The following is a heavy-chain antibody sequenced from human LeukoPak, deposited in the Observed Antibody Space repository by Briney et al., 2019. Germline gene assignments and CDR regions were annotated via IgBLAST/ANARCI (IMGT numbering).Heavy chain of an antibody. CDR3: ARDKGVEYYFDY. Sequence: ASVKVSCKASGYTFTSYAMHWVRQAPGHRLEWMGWINAGNGHTKYSQKFQGRVTITRDTSASTAYMELSSLRSEDTAVYYCARDKGVEYYFDYWGQGTLVTVSS. J-gene: IGHJ4*02. V-gene: IGHV1-3*01. CDR2: INAGNGHT. CDR1: GYTFTSYA. D-gene: IGHD3-3*01.